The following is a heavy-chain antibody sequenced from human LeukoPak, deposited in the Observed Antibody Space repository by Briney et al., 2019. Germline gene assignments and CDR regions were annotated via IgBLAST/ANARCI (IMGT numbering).Heavy chain of an antibody. V-gene: IGHV4-34*01. J-gene: IGHJ4*02. CDR3: ARINYDFWSGSSYYFDY. CDR1: GGSFSGYY. Sequence: SETLSLTCAVYGGSFSGYYWSWIRQPPGKGLEWIGEINHSGSTNYNPSLKSRVSISVDTSKNQFSLKLSSVTAADTAVYYCARINYDFWSGSSYYFDYWGQGTLVTVSS. CDR2: INHSGST. D-gene: IGHD3-3*01.